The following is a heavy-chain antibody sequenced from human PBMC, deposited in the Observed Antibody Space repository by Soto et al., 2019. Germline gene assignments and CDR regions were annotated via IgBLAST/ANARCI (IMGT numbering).Heavy chain of an antibody. CDR3: ARVERAYCGGDCYDY. Sequence: GGSLRHSCAASGFTFSSYSMNWVRQAPGKGLEWVSSISSSSYIYYADSVKGRFTISRDNAKNSLYLQMNSLRAEDTAVYYCARVERAYCGGDCYDYWGQGTLVTVSS. J-gene: IGHJ4*02. CDR1: GFTFSSYS. CDR2: ISSSSYI. V-gene: IGHV3-21*01. D-gene: IGHD2-21*01.